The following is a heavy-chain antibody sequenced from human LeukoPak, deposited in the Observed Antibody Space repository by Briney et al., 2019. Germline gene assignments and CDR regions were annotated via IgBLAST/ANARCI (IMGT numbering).Heavy chain of an antibody. Sequence: PGGSLRLSLATPGIMFSNFALNLVRQAPGKGPGLVPTIYYSGGNTYSADSVKGRFTISRDNAKNTLYLQMNSLRAEDTAVYYCAKDQGQAVVPRRFDNWGQGTLVTVSS. D-gene: IGHD2-2*01. CDR3: AKDQGQAVVPRRFDN. V-gene: IGHV3-23*01. CDR1: GIMFSNFA. J-gene: IGHJ4*02. CDR2: IYYSGGNT.